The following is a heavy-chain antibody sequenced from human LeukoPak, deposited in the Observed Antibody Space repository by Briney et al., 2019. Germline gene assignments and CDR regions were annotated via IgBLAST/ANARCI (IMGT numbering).Heavy chain of an antibody. D-gene: IGHD3-22*01. V-gene: IGHV1-18*01. CDR3: ARAGYYDGSGYYHYYYYGMDV. CDR1: GYTFTNYG. J-gene: IGHJ6*02. Sequence: ASVKVSCKASGYTFTNYGINWVRQAPGQGLEWMGWNSAYNDNTDYAQNLQGRVTMTTDTSATTAYMELWSLRPDDSAVYYCARAGYYDGSGYYHYYYYGMDVWGQGTTVTVPS. CDR2: NSAYNDNT.